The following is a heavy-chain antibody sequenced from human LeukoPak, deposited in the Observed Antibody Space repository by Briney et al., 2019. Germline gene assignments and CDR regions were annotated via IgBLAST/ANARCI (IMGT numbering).Heavy chain of an antibody. CDR1: GYAFTSYY. CDR3: ARGLYSSGWYDY. D-gene: IGHD6-19*01. V-gene: IGHV1-46*01. J-gene: IGHJ4*02. Sequence: ASVKVSCKASGYAFTSYYMHWVPQAPGQGLEWMGIINPSDGSTSYAQKFQGRVTMTKHTSTSTVYMELSSLRSEDTAVYYCARGLYSSGWYDYWGQGTLVTVSS. CDR2: INPSDGST.